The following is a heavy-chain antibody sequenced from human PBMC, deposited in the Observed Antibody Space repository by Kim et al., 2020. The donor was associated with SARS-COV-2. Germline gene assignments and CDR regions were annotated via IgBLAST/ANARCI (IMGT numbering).Heavy chain of an antibody. CDR3: ARGFFS. V-gene: IGHV3-74*01. Sequence: SDGSSTSYADSVKGRFTISRDNAKNTLYLQMNSLRAEDTAVYYCARGFFSWGQGTLVTVSS. D-gene: IGHD3-10*01. CDR2: SDGSST. J-gene: IGHJ5*02.